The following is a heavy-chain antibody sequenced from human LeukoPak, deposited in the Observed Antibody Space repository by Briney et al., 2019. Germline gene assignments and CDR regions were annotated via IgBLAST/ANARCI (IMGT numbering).Heavy chain of an antibody. J-gene: IGHJ4*02. CDR1: GGSFSGYY. V-gene: IGHV4-34*01. D-gene: IGHD5-12*01. CDR3: ARGGGYASPIGY. Sequence: SETLSLTCAVYGGSFSGYYWSWIRQPPGKGLEWIGEINHSGSTNYNPSLKSRVTISVDTSKNQFSLKLSSVNAADTAVYYCARGGGYASPIGYWGQGALVTVSS. CDR2: INHSGST.